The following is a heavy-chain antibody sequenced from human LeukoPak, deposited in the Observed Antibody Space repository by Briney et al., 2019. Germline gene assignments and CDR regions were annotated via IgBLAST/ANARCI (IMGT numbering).Heavy chain of an antibody. CDR3: ATTRRLTMIGGAFDI. CDR2: IYYSGST. J-gene: IGHJ3*02. Sequence: SETLSLTCTVSGGSISSGDYYWSWIRQPPGKGLEWIGYIYYSGSTYYNPSLKSRVTISVDTSKNQFSLKLTSVTAADTAVYYCATTRRLTMIGGAFDIWGQGTMVIVSS. V-gene: IGHV4-30-4*01. D-gene: IGHD3-10*01. CDR1: GGSISSGDYY.